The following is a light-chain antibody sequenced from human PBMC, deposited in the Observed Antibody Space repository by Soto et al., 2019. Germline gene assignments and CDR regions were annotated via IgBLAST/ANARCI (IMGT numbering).Light chain of an antibody. J-gene: IGKJ1*01. V-gene: IGKV1-5*03. Sequence: DIQMAQYPSTLSAPVGGKITITCRASQSIDTWLAWHQQKPGQVPKLLISKASSLESGVPSRFSGSGSGTEFTLTISSLQPDDSATYYCQQYNSYRAFGQGTKVDI. CDR1: QSIDTW. CDR2: KAS. CDR3: QQYNSYRA.